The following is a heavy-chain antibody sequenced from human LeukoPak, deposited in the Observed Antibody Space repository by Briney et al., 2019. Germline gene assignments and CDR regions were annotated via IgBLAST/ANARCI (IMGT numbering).Heavy chain of an antibody. V-gene: IGHV1-18*01. CDR3: ARDGSSSSYYYYYYMDV. CDR2: ISAYNGNT. J-gene: IGHJ6*03. Sequence: ASVKVSCKASGYTFTSYGISWVRQAPGQGLEWMGWISAYNGNTNYAQKLQGRVTMTTDTSTSTAYMELRSLRSEDTAVYYCARDGSSSSYYYYYYMDVWGKGTTVTVSS. D-gene: IGHD6-6*01. CDR1: GYTFTSYG.